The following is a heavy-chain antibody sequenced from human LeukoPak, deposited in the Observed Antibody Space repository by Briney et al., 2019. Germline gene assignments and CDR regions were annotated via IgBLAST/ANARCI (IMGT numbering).Heavy chain of an antibody. J-gene: IGHJ4*02. CDR1: GFTFSSYS. CDR2: ISSSGSYI. Sequence: PGGSLRLSCAASGFTFSSYSMNWVRQAPGKGLEWVSSISSSGSYIYYADSVKGRFTISRDNAKNSLYLQMNSLRAEDTAVYYCARDGLGDGYNGDFDYWGQGTLVTVSS. V-gene: IGHV3-21*01. D-gene: IGHD5-12*01. CDR3: ARDGLGDGYNGDFDY.